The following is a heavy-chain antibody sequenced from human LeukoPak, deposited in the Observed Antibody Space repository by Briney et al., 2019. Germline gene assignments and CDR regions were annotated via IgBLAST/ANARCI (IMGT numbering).Heavy chain of an antibody. D-gene: IGHD3-10*01. J-gene: IGHJ4*02. CDR1: GFTFSTYA. CDR2: ITYDGSNT. CDR3: ARDSTYYYASGSSGPHYFDY. V-gene: IGHV3-30*01. Sequence: GGSLRLSCAASGFTFSTYAMHWDRQAPGKGLEWVAVITYDGSNTYYADSVKGRFTISRDNSKNTLYLQLNSLRAEDTAVYYCARDSTYYYASGSSGPHYFDYWGQGTLVTVSS.